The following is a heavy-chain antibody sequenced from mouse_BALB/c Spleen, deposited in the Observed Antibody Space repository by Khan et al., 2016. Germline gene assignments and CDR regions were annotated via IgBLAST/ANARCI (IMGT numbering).Heavy chain of an antibody. CDR1: GFNIKDTY. V-gene: IGHV14-3*02. CDR3: ARGGNYVELGN. J-gene: IGHJ3*01. Sequence: VQLQQSGAELVKPGASVKLSCTASGFNIKDTYMHWVTQRPEQGLEWIGRIDPANGNTKNDPKFQGKATITADTSSNTVYLHLSSLTSEDTAFYYCARGGNYVELGNWGQGTLVTVSA. CDR2: IDPANGNT. D-gene: IGHD2-1*01.